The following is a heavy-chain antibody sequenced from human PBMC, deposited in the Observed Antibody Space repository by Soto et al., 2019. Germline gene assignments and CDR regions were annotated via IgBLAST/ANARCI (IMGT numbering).Heavy chain of an antibody. D-gene: IGHD3-22*01. J-gene: IGHJ4*02. CDR3: ARATYYYDSSGYYGYYFDY. Sequence: PSETLSLTCTASGGSISSYYWSWIRQPPGKGLEWIGYIYYSGSTNYNSSLKSRVAISVDTSKNQLSLKLSSVTAADTAVYYCARATYYYDSSGYYGYYFDYWGQGTPVTAPQ. CDR2: IYYSGST. CDR1: GGSISSYY. V-gene: IGHV4-59*01.